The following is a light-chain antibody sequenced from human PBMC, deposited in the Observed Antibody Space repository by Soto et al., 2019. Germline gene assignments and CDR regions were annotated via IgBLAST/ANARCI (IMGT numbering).Light chain of an antibody. CDR3: QQYGSSPPIT. J-gene: IGKJ5*01. CDR2: GAS. CDR1: QSVSNSY. Sequence: EIVLTQSPGTLSLSPGERATLSCRASQSVSNSYLAWYQQKPGQAPRLLIYGASSRATGIPDNFIGSGSGTDFTLTISRLEPDDFAVYYCQQYGSSPPITFGQGTRLEIK. V-gene: IGKV3-20*01.